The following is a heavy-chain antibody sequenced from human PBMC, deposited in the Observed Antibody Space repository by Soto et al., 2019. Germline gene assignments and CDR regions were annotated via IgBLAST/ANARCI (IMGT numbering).Heavy chain of an antibody. J-gene: IGHJ4*02. CDR2: INPYGGDT. Sequence: GASVKVSCKASGYTFTYYHVHWVRRAPGQGLEWMGIINPYGGDTNYAQKFQGRVTITADKSTSTAYMELSSLRSEDTAVYYCARSPTQLWLPSLVNYFDYWGQGTLVTVSS. V-gene: IGHV1-46*01. D-gene: IGHD5-18*01. CDR3: ARSPTQLWLPSLVNYFDY. CDR1: GYTFTYYH.